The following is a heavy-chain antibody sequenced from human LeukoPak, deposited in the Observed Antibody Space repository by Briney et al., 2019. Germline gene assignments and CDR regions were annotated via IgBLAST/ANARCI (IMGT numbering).Heavy chain of an antibody. J-gene: IGHJ4*02. Sequence: GGSLRLSCAASGFTFDDYGMSWVRQAPGKGLEWVSGINWNGGSTGYADSVKGRFTISRDNAKNSLYLQMNSLRAEDTALYYCAREGITMVRADFDYWGQGTLVTVSS. CDR2: INWNGGST. CDR3: AREGITMVRADFDY. V-gene: IGHV3-20*04. CDR1: GFTFDDYG. D-gene: IGHD3-10*01.